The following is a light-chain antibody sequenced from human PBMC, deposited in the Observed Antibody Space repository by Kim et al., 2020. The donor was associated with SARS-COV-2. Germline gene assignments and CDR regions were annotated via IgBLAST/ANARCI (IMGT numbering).Light chain of an antibody. J-gene: IGKJ3*01. CDR1: QGIKNW. Sequence: SASVGDRVTITCRARQGIKNWLGWYQQKPGKAPKLLIYAASSLQSGVPSRFSGRGSGTDFTLTISSLQPEDFATYYCQQANSPFAFGPGTKVDIK. CDR2: AAS. V-gene: IGKV1-12*01. CDR3: QQANSPFA.